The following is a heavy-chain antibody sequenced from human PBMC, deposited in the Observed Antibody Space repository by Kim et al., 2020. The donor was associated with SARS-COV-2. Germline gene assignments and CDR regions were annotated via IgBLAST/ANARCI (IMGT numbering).Heavy chain of an antibody. Sequence: GESLKISCKASGYSFITYWISWVRQMPGKGLEWMGRIDSSDSYTNYSPSFQGHVTVSADKSISTAYLQWSSLKASDTAMYYCAREKYHILTGYYSGFDYWGQGTLDTVPS. V-gene: IGHV5-10-1*01. CDR3: AREKYHILTGYYSGFDY. CDR2: IDSSDSYT. J-gene: IGHJ4*02. CDR1: GYSFITYW. D-gene: IGHD3-9*01.